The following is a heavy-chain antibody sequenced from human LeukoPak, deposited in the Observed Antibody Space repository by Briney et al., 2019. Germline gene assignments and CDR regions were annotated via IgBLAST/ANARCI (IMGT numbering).Heavy chain of an antibody. V-gene: IGHV4-39*01. CDR3: ARALNYYDRPFDP. Sequence: ASETLSLTCTVSGGSISSSSYYWGWIRQPPGKGLEWIGSIYYSGSTYYNPSLKSRVTISVDTSKNQFSLKLSSVTAADTAVYYCARALNYYDRPFDPWGQGTLVTVSS. CDR2: IYYSGST. CDR1: GGSISSSSYY. J-gene: IGHJ5*02. D-gene: IGHD3-22*01.